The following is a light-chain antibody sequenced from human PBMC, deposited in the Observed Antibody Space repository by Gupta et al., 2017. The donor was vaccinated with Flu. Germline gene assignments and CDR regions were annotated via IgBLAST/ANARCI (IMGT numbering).Light chain of an antibody. CDR3: MQALQTPYT. CDR1: HSLLHSNGYNY. CDR2: LGS. J-gene: IGKJ2*01. V-gene: IGKV2-28*01. Sequence: DIAMSQSPLSLPVTPGEPASISCRSSHSLLHSNGYNYLDWYLQKPGQSAQLLIYLGSNRSSRVPDRFSGSGSGADVTLKISRVEDQDVVVYYCMQALQTPYTFGQGTKLEIK.